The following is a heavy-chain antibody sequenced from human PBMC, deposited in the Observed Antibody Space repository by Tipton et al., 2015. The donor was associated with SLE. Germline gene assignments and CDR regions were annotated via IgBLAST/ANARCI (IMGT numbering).Heavy chain of an antibody. CDR2: INQSGST. J-gene: IGHJ4*02. V-gene: IGHV4-34*01. Sequence: TLSLTCAVYGGSLRGSYLNWIRPPPGKGPGWIGEINQSGSTNYNPSLKSRVTISVDTSKNQFSLHLSSVTAADTAVYFCARTRSRDLRRAFNYWGQGTLVSVSS. CDR1: GGSLRGSY. CDR3: ARTRSRDLRRAFNY.